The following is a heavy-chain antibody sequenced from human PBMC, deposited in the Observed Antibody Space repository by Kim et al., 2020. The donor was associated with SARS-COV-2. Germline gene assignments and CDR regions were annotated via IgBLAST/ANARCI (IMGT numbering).Heavy chain of an antibody. Sequence: ASVKVSCKASGYTFTSYGISWVRQAPGQGLEWMGWISAYNGNTNYAQKLQGRVTMTTDTSTSTAYMELRSLRSDDTAVYYCAREGGLFTHYDSSLREGDYWGQGTLVTVSS. CDR1: GYTFTSYG. D-gene: IGHD3-22*01. J-gene: IGHJ4*02. CDR2: ISAYNGNT. V-gene: IGHV1-18*04. CDR3: AREGGLFTHYDSSLREGDY.